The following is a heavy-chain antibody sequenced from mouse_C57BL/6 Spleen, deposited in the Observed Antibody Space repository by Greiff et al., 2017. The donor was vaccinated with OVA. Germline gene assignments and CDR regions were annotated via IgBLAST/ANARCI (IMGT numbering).Heavy chain of an antibody. CDR1: GYTFTSYW. V-gene: IGHV1-55*01. Sequence: QVQLQQPGAELVKPGASVKMSCKASGYTFTSYWITWVKQRPGQGLEWIGDIYPGSGSTNYNEKFKSKATLTVDTSSSTAYMHLSSLTSEDSAVYYCARSGDYDAYFDYWGQGTTLTVSS. CDR2: IYPGSGST. D-gene: IGHD2-4*01. J-gene: IGHJ2*01. CDR3: ARSGDYDAYFDY.